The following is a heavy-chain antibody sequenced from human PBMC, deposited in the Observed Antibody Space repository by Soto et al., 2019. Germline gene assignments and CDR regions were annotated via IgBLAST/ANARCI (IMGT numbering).Heavy chain of an antibody. V-gene: IGHV3-53*01. Sequence: GSTRLSCAASGFTVSSNYMSWVRQAPGKGLEWVSVIYSGGSTYYADSVKGRFTISRDNSKNTLYLQMNSLRAEDTAVYYCARESGLQAAAGTLDYWGQGTLVTVSS. CDR1: GFTVSSNY. CDR3: ARESGLQAAAGTLDY. J-gene: IGHJ4*02. CDR2: IYSGGST. D-gene: IGHD6-13*01.